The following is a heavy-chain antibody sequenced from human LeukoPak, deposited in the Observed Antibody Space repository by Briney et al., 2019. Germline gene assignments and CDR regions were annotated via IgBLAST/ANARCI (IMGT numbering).Heavy chain of an antibody. CDR2: IYYSGST. CDR1: GGSISSYY. J-gene: IGHJ5*02. CDR3: ARVRGSYGWFDP. V-gene: IGHV4-59*01. Sequence: PSETLSLTCTVSGGSISSYYWSWIRQPPGKGLEWIGYIYYSGSTNYNPSLKSRVTISVDTSKNQFSLKLSSVTAADTAVYYCARVRGSYGWFDPWGQGTLVTVSS. D-gene: IGHD1-26*01.